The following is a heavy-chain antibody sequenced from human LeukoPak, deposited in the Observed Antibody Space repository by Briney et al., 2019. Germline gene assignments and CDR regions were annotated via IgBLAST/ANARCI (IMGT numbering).Heavy chain of an antibody. D-gene: IGHD6-13*01. CDR2: IIPRFGTA. J-gene: IGHJ4*02. Sequence: ASVKVSCKASGGTFSSFAISWVRQAPGQGLEWMGEIIPRFGTANYAQKFQARVTITAGESTSTAYMELSSLRSEDTAVYYCARDLWVGIAAAGDLFDYWGQGTLVTVSS. CDR1: GGTFSSFA. CDR3: ARDLWVGIAAAGDLFDY. V-gene: IGHV1-69*13.